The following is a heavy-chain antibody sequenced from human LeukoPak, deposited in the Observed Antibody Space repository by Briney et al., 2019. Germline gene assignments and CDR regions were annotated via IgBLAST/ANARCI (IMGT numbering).Heavy chain of an antibody. D-gene: IGHD1-26*01. J-gene: IGHJ4*02. CDR1: GFTFSSYA. CDR2: ISGSGGST. Sequence: GGSLRLSCAASGFTFSSYAMSWVRQAPGKGLEWVSAISGSGGSTYYADSVKGRFTISRDNSKNTLYLQMNSPRAEDTAVYYCAKKYSGSYYVHFDYWGQGTLVTVSS. V-gene: IGHV3-23*01. CDR3: AKKYSGSYYVHFDY.